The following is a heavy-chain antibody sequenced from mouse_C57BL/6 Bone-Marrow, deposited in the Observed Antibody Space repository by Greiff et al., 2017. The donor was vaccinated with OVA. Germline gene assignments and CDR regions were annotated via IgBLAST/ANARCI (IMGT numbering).Heavy chain of an antibody. D-gene: IGHD2-5*01. J-gene: IGHJ3*01. CDR2: INPYNGGT. Sequence: VQLQQSGPVLVKPGASVKMSCKASGYTFTDYYMNWVKQSHGKSLEWIGVINPYNGGTSYNQKFKGKATLTVDKSSSTAYMELNSLTSEDSAVYYCARSDSNSLIAYWGQGTLVTVSA. V-gene: IGHV1-19*01. CDR3: ARSDSNSLIAY. CDR1: GYTFTDYY.